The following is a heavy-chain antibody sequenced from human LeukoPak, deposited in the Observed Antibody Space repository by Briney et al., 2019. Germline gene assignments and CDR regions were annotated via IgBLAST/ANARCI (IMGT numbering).Heavy chain of an antibody. CDR3: ADSSSWYYFDY. V-gene: IGHV1-18*01. Sequence: ASVKVSCKSSRYTFTSYGISWVRQAPGQGLEWMGWISAYNGNTNYAQKLQGRVTMTTDTSTSTAYMELRSLRSDDTAVYYCADSSSWYYFDYWGQGTLVTVSS. D-gene: IGHD6-13*01. CDR1: RYTFTSYG. J-gene: IGHJ4*02. CDR2: ISAYNGNT.